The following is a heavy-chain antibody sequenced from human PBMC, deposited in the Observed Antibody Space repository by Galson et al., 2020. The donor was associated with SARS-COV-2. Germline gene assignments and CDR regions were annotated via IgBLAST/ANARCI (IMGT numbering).Heavy chain of an antibody. CDR1: GGSISSYY. CDR2: IYYSGST. Sequence: SQTLSLTCTVSGGSISSYYWSWIRQPPGKGLEWIGYIYYSGSTNYNPSLKSRVTISVDTSKNQFSLKLSSVTAADTAVYYCARGPFRGSLTFDYWGQGTLVTVSS. CDR3: ARGPFRGSLTFDY. D-gene: IGHD1-26*01. V-gene: IGHV4-59*01. J-gene: IGHJ4*02.